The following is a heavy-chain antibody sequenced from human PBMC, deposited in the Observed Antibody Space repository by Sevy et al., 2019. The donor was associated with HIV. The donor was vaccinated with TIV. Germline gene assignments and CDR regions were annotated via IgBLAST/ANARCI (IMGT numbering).Heavy chain of an antibody. D-gene: IGHD3-10*01. CDR1: GFNFASYW. CDR3: ARGGILYFGAIDN. Sequence: GGSLRLSCAASGFNFASYWMHWVRQSPGKGLVWVSRINSDGTTTKYADSVRGRFTMSRDNAKSTLFLQINSLRPEDTAVYSCARGGILYFGAIDNWGLGTLVTVSS. CDR2: INSDGTTT. J-gene: IGHJ4*02. V-gene: IGHV3-74*03.